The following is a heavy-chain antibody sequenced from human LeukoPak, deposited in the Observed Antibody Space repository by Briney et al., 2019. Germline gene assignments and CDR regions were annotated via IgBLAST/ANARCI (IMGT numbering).Heavy chain of an antibody. D-gene: IGHD3-10*01. CDR2: IKHDGSDK. CDR3: ASQLLTCDY. CDR1: GFTFSSYW. Sequence: GGPLRLSCAASGFTFSSYWMSWVRQAPGKGLEWVANIKHDGSDKYYVDSVKGRFTISRDNAENSLYLQMNSLRAEDTAMYYCASQLLTCDYWGQGTLVTVSS. J-gene: IGHJ4*02. V-gene: IGHV3-7*02.